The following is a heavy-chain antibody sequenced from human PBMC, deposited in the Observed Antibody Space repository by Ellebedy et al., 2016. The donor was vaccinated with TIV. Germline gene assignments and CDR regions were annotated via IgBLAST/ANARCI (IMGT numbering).Heavy chain of an antibody. D-gene: IGHD3-9*01. CDR2: IYYRGYT. CDR3: ARVHEYKDILTADRHFGMDV. V-gene: IGHV4-59*01. J-gene: IGHJ6*02. Sequence: SETLSLTCTVSGGSTDGYYWTWIRQPPGKGLEWIGYIYYRGYTNYSTYFMSRVTISVDTSKNQVSLQLFSVTTADTAVYFCARVHEYKDILTADRHFGMDVWGQGTTVTVSS. CDR1: GGSTDGYY.